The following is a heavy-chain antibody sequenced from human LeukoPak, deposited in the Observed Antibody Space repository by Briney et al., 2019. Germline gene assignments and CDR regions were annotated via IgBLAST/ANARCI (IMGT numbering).Heavy chain of an antibody. CDR2: TRDDASKT. CDR3: ANGDCRGGRCSSGAH. D-gene: IGHD2-15*01. J-gene: IGHJ4*02. CDR1: GFTFRSYG. V-gene: IGHV3-30*02. Sequence: HPGGSLRLSCTGSGFTFRSYGMHWVRQAPGKGLEWVAYTRDDASKTWYGGSVKGRFTISRDNSKNTLYLHMNSVRGEDTAMYYCANGDCRGGRCSSGAHWGQGPLVTVSS.